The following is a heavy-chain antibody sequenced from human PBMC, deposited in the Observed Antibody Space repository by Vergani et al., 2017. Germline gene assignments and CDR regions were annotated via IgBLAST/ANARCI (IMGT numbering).Heavy chain of an antibody. CDR3: ARVWNCSSTSCYHYYYYGMDV. Sequence: EVQLVESGGGLVQPGGSLRLSCAASGFTFSSYWMHWVRQAPGKGLVWVSRINSDGSSTSYADSVKGRFTISRDNSKNTLYLQMNSLRAEDTAVYYCARVWNCSSTSCYHYYYYGMDVWGQGTTVTVSS. CDR1: GFTFSSYW. D-gene: IGHD2-2*01. CDR2: INSDGSST. V-gene: IGHV3-74*01. J-gene: IGHJ6*02.